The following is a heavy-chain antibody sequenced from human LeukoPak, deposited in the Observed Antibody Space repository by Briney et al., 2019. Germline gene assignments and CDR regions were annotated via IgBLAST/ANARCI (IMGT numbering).Heavy chain of an antibody. V-gene: IGHV4-61*08. J-gene: IGHJ3*02. CDR2: IYYSGST. Sequence: SETLSLTCTVSGGSISSGGYYWSWIRQHPGKGLEWIGYIYYSGSTNYNPSLKSRVTISVDTSKNQFSLKLSSVTAADTAVYYCARDVVWAQGAFDIWGQGTMVTVSS. CDR3: ARDVVWAQGAFDI. CDR1: GGSISSGGYY. D-gene: IGHD1-26*01.